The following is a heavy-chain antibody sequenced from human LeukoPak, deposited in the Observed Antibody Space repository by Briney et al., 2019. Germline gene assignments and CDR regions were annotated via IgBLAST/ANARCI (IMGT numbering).Heavy chain of an antibody. CDR2: IYTSGST. CDR1: GGSISSGSYY. V-gene: IGHV4-61*02. CDR3: ASQMGYYDSSGPARRAHYYFDY. D-gene: IGHD3-22*01. J-gene: IGHJ4*02. Sequence: SETLSLTCTVSGGSISSGSYYWSWIRQPAGKGLEWIGRIYTSGSTNYNPSLKSRVTMSVDTSKNQFSLKLSSVTAADTAVYYCASQMGYYDSSGPARRAHYYFDYWGQGTLVTVSS.